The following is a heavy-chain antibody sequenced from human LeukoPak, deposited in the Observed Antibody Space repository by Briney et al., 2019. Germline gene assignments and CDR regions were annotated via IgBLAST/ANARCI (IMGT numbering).Heavy chain of an antibody. Sequence: GASVKVSCKASGGTFSSYAISWVRQAPGQGLEWMGRIIPIFGTTNYAQKFQGRVTITTDESTSTAYMELSRLRSEDTAVYYCARASDCSGGSCPISYWGQGTLVSVSS. CDR3: ARASDCSGGSCPISY. CDR1: GGTFSSYA. CDR2: IIPIFGTT. J-gene: IGHJ4*02. D-gene: IGHD2-15*01. V-gene: IGHV1-69*05.